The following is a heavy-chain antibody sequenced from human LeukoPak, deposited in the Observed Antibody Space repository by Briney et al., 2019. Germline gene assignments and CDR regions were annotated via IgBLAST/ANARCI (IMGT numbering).Heavy chain of an antibody. CDR2: INSDGSST. V-gene: IGHV3-74*01. CDR3: AREGGYCSSTSCPGFQVLREHDY. D-gene: IGHD2-2*01. J-gene: IGHJ4*02. CDR1: GFTFSSYW. Sequence: KTGGSLRLSCAASGFTFSSYWMHWVRRAPGKGLVWVSRINSDGSSTSYADSVKGRFTISRDNAKNTLYLQMNSLRAEDTAVYYCAREGGYCSSTSCPGFQVLREHDYWGQGTLVTVSS.